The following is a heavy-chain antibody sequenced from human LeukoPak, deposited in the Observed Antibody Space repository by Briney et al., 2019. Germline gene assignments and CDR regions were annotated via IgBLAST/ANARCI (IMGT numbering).Heavy chain of an antibody. Sequence: GGSLRLSCAASGFTFSGYWMSWVRQAPGKRLEWVANINQDGSEKYYVDSVKGRFTISRDNAKNSLFLQMGSLRVEDTAVYYCARESTAGYNSSWYGFRNWGQGTLVSASS. V-gene: IGHV3-7*01. CDR2: INQDGSEK. CDR1: GFTFSGYW. J-gene: IGHJ1*01. CDR3: ARESTAGYNSSWYGFRN. D-gene: IGHD6-13*01.